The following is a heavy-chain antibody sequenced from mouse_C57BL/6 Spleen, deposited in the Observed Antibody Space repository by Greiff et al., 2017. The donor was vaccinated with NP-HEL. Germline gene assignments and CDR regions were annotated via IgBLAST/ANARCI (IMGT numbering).Heavy chain of an antibody. CDR3: ARSSNRGDAMDY. CDR2: INPNNGGT. J-gene: IGHJ4*01. Sequence: EVQLQQSGPELVKPGASVKISCKASGYTFTDYYMNWVKQSHGKSLEWIGDINPNNGGTSYNQKFKGKATLTVDKSSSTAYMELRSLTSEDSAVYYCARSSNRGDAMDYWGQGTSVTVSS. V-gene: IGHV1-26*01. CDR1: GYTFTDYY. D-gene: IGHD2-5*01.